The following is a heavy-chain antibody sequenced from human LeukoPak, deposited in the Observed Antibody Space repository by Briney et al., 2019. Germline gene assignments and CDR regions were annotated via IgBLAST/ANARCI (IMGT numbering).Heavy chain of an antibody. J-gene: IGHJ3*02. CDR2: INPNSGGT. CDR1: GNTFTGYY. CDR3: ARVESIAAPGDAFDI. D-gene: IGHD6-6*01. Sequence: GASVKVSCKASGNTFTGYYMHWVRQAPGQGLEWMGWINPNSGGTNYAQKFQGRVTMTRDTSISTAYMELSRLRSDDTAVYYCARVESIAAPGDAFDIWGQGTMVTVSS. V-gene: IGHV1-2*02.